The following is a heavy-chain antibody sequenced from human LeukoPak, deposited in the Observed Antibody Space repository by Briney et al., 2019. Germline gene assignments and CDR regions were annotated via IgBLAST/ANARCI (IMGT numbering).Heavy chain of an antibody. CDR1: GLTFSDHH. CDR2: ISGSGTNT. V-gene: IGHV3-23*01. CDR3: AKAGGTFGYYYDSSVYLDY. Sequence: PGGSLRLSCAASGLTFSDHHMDWVRQAPGKGLEWVSAISGSGTNTYYADSVRGRFTISRDNSNNTLYLQMNSLRADDTAVYYCAKAGGTFGYYYDSSVYLDYWGQGTRVTVSS. D-gene: IGHD3-22*01. J-gene: IGHJ4*02.